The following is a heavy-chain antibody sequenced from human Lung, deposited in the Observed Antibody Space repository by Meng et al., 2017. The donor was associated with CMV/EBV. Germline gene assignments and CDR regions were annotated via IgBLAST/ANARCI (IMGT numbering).Heavy chain of an antibody. V-gene: IGHV1-18*01. CDR3: ARGRGPSGNWYIDY. D-gene: IGHD6-13*01. CDR1: GYTFTSYG. Sequence: ASVKVSXKASGYTFTSYGISWVRQAPGQGLEWMGWISAYNGNTNYAQKLQGRVTMTTDTSTSTAYMELSSLRSGDTAVYYCARGRGPSGNWYIDYWGQRSLVTVSS. J-gene: IGHJ4*02. CDR2: ISAYNGNT.